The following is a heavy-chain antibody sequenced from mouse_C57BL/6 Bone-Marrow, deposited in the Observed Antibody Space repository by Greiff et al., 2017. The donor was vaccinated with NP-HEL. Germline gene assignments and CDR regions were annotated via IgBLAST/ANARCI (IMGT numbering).Heavy chain of an antibody. CDR1: GFTFSDYG. Sequence: EVQGVESGGGLVQPGGSLKLSCAASGFTFSDYGMAWVRQAPRKGPEWVAFISNLAYSIYYADTVTGRFTISRENAKNTLYLEMSSLRSEDTAMYYCARVGTTVVDWYFDVWGTGTTVTVSS. D-gene: IGHD1-1*01. V-gene: IGHV5-15*01. CDR2: ISNLAYSI. CDR3: ARVGTTVVDWYFDV. J-gene: IGHJ1*03.